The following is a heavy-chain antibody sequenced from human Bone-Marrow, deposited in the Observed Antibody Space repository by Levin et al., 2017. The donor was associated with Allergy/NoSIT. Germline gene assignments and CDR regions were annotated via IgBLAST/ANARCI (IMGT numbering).Heavy chain of an antibody. J-gene: IGHJ3*02. CDR3: ARDVYDTSDYCQGTFDI. D-gene: IGHD3-22*01. CDR1: GGSVNYYY. CDR2: IYYNGDT. Sequence: SETLSLTCTVSGGSVNYYYWSWIRQPPGMPLEWIGYIYYNGDTKYNPSLESRVTMSVDTSNKQFSLKLSSVTAADTAVYFCARDVYDTSDYCQGTFDIWGHGTMVTVSS. V-gene: IGHV4-59*02.